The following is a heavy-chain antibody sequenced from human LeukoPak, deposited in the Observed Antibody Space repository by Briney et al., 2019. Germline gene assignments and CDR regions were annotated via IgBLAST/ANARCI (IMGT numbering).Heavy chain of an antibody. J-gene: IGHJ4*02. V-gene: IGHV3-23*01. CDR2: ISGSGGTT. CDR3: ASLLYYDFLTGIDY. Sequence: AGGSLRLSCAASGFSFSSYAMTWVRQAPGKGLEWVSAISGSGGTTYYADSVKGRFTISRDNSKNMLYLQMDSLRCEDTAVYYCASLLYYDFLTGIDYWGQGTLVTVSS. D-gene: IGHD3-9*01. CDR1: GFSFSSYA.